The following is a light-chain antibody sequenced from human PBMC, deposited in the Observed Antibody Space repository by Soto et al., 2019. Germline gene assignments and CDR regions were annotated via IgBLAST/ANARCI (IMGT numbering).Light chain of an antibody. CDR1: SANIGNNF. V-gene: IGLV1-47*02. Sequence: QSVLTQPPSASGTPGQRVIISCSGTSANIGNNFVCWYQHLPGMAPKLLIYSADQRPSGVPDRFSGSKSGTSASLAISGLRSEDEADYYCEAWDDSLSGLVFGTGTKVTVL. J-gene: IGLJ1*01. CDR3: EAWDDSLSGLV. CDR2: SAD.